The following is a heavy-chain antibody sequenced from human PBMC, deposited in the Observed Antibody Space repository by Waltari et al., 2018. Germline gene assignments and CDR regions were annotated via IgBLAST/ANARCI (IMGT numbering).Heavy chain of an antibody. J-gene: IGHJ4*02. Sequence: QVQLVQSGAEVKKPGASVKVSCKASGYTFTSYDINWVRQATGQGLEWMGWMNPNSGNKGYAQKFQGRVTMNRNTSISTAYMELSSLRSEDTAVYYCAAKYYYDSSGYYWIDYWGQGTLVTVSS. V-gene: IGHV1-8*01. CDR2: MNPNSGNK. CDR1: GYTFTSYD. CDR3: AAKYYYDSSGYYWIDY. D-gene: IGHD3-22*01.